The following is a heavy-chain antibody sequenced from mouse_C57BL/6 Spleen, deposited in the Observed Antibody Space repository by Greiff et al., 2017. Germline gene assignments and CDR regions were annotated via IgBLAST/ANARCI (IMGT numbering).Heavy chain of an antibody. CDR1: GYAFSSYW. V-gene: IGHV1-80*01. D-gene: IGHD1-1*01. CDR3: ARLFYGSSLDY. J-gene: IGHJ2*01. Sequence: VQLQQSGAELVKPGASVKISCKASGYAFSSYWMNWVKQRPGKGLAWIGQIYPGDGDTNYNGKFKGKATLTADKSSSTAYMQLSSLTSEDSAVYFCARLFYGSSLDYWGQGTTLTVSS. CDR2: IYPGDGDT.